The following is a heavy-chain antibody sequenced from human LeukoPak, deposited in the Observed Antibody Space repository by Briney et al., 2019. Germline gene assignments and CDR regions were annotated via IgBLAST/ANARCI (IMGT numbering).Heavy chain of an antibody. CDR3: TKDRPYTGGGVIAS. D-gene: IGHD3-16*01. CDR2: IKSWSNGGTQ. Sequence: PGGSLRLSCAASGLRFSDAWMTWVRQAPGKGLECVGRIKSWSNGGTQDLAATVKGRFIISREDSRNTVYLQLNSLKTEDTAVYYCTKDRPYTGGGVIASWGPGTLVTVSS. CDR1: GLRFSDAW. J-gene: IGHJ5*01. V-gene: IGHV3-15*01.